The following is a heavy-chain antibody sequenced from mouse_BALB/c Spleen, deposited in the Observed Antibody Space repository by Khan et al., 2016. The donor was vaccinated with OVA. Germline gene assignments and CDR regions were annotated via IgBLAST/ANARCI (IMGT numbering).Heavy chain of an antibody. D-gene: IGHD2-2*01. J-gene: IGHJ3*01. CDR3: TRHGYVAWFTY. V-gene: IGHV1S135*01. CDR1: GYSFTTYY. CDR2: IDPFSGGT. Sequence: LQQSGPELMKPGASVKISCKASGYSFTTYYIHWMMQSHGKSLEWIGYIDPFSGGTTYNQKFKGQATLTVDNSSSTTYIHLSNLTSEDSAVYYCTRHGYVAWFTYWCQGTLVTVSA.